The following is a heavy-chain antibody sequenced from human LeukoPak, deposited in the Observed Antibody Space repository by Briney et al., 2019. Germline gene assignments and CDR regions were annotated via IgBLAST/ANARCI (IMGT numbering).Heavy chain of an antibody. J-gene: IGHJ5*02. CDR1: GFTFSSYG. Sequence: GGSLRLSCAASGFTFSSYGMHWVRQAPGKGLEWVAVISYDGSNKYYADSVKGRFTISRDNSKNTLYLQMNSLRAEDTAVYYCAREFAAQVRWFDPWSQGTLVTVSS. CDR2: ISYDGSNK. CDR3: AREFAAQVRWFDP. V-gene: IGHV3-30*03. D-gene: IGHD6-6*01.